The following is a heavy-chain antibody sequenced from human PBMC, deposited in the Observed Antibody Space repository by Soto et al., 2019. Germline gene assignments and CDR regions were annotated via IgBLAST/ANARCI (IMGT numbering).Heavy chain of an antibody. CDR3: ARDQRVPAGMYYFDY. J-gene: IGHJ4*02. Sequence: GGSLRLSCAASGFTFSSYSMNWVRQAPGKGLEWVSYISSSSSTIYYADSVKGRFTISRDNAKNSLYLQMNSLRAEDTAVYYCARDQRVPAGMYYFDYWGQGTLVTVSS. CDR1: GFTFSSYS. D-gene: IGHD2-2*01. V-gene: IGHV3-48*04. CDR2: ISSSSSTI.